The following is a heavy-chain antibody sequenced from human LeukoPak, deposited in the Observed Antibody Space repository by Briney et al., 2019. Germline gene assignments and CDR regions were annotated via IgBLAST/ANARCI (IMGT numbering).Heavy chain of an antibody. J-gene: IGHJ6*03. D-gene: IGHD3-9*01. CDR2: IIPIFGTA. Sequence: ASVKVSCKASGDTFSSYAISWVRQAPGQGLEWMGGIIPIFGTANYAQKFQGRVTITTDESTSTAYMELSSLRSEDTAVYYCARDMGLKILTGYYRRDYYMDVWGKGTTVTVSS. CDR3: ARDMGLKILTGYYRRDYYMDV. V-gene: IGHV1-69*05. CDR1: GDTFSSYA.